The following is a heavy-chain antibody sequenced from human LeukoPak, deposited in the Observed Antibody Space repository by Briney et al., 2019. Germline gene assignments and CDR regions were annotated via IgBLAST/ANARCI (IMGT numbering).Heavy chain of an antibody. CDR1: GFTFSSYA. D-gene: IGHD6-13*01. Sequence: GGSLRLSCAASGFTFSSYAMRWVRQAPGKGLEWVSAISGSGGSTYYADSVKGRFTIPRDNSKNTLYLQMNSLRAEDTAVYYGAKDLFIAAVAFFDYWGQGTLVTVSS. CDR2: ISGSGGST. J-gene: IGHJ4*02. V-gene: IGHV3-23*01. CDR3: AKDLFIAAVAFFDY.